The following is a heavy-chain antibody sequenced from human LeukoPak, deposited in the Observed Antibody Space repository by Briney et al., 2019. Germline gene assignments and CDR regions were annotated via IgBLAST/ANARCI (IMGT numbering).Heavy chain of an antibody. CDR2: MNPNSGNT. V-gene: IGHV1-8*03. CDR1: GYTFTSYD. CDR3: ARGGSVVPAAMNWFDP. J-gene: IGHJ5*02. D-gene: IGHD2-2*01. Sequence: ASVKVSCKASGYTFTSYDINWVRQATGQGLEWMGWMNPNSGNTGYAQKFQGRVTITRNTSMSTAYMELSSLRSEDTAVYYCARGGSVVPAAMNWFDPWGQGTLVTVSS.